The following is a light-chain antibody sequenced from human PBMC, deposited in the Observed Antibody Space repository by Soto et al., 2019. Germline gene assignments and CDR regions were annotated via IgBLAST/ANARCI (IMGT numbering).Light chain of an antibody. CDR2: GAS. J-gene: IGKJ1*01. Sequence: EIVMTQSPATLSVSPGERATLSCRASQSVSSNLAWYQQKPGQAPRLLIYGASTRATGIPARVSGSGSGTEFTLTTISLQSEDFAVYYCQQYNNWPPTFGQGTKVEIK. V-gene: IGKV3-15*01. CDR3: QQYNNWPPT. CDR1: QSVSSN.